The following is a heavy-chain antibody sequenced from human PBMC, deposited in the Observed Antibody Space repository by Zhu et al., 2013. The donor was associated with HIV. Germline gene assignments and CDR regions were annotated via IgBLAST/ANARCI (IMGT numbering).Heavy chain of an antibody. J-gene: IGHJ6*02. V-gene: IGHV1-46*03. CDR1: GYTFTSYY. CDR3: ARDWAYCSGGSQRQWLVRGCEGYYGMDV. Sequence: QVQLVQSGAEVKKPGASVKVSCKASGYTFTSYYMHWVRQAPGQGLEWMGIINPSGGSTSYAQKFQGRVTMTRDTSTSTVYMELSSLRSEDTAVYYCARDWAYCSGGSQRQWLVRGCEGYYGMDVWGQGTTVTVSS. D-gene: IGHD2-15*01. CDR2: INPSGGST.